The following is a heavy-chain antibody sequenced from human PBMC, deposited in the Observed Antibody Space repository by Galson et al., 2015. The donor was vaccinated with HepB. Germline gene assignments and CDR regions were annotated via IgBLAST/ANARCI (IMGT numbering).Heavy chain of an antibody. CDR1: GFTFSSYG. V-gene: IGHV3-33*01. Sequence: SLRLSCAASGFTFSSYGMHWVRQAPGKGLEWVAVIWYDGSNKYYADSVKGRFTISRDNSKNTLYLQMNSLRAEDTAVYYCARTRSEGDFWSGYYNYYFDYWGQGTLVTVSS. J-gene: IGHJ4*02. D-gene: IGHD3-3*01. CDR2: IWYDGSNK. CDR3: ARTRSEGDFWSGYYNYYFDY.